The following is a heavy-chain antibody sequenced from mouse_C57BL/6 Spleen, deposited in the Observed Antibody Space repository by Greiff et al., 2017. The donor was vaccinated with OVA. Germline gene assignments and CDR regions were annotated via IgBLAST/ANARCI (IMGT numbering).Heavy chain of an antibody. Sequence: QVQLKESGAELARPGASVKLSCKASGYTFTSYGISWVKQRTGQGLEWIGEIYPRCGNTYYNEKFKGKATLTADKSSSTAYMELRSLTSEDSAFYICARYYYGNYWYWYFDVWGTGTTVTVSS. CDR1: GYTFTSYG. V-gene: IGHV1-81*01. CDR3: ARYYYGNYWYWYFDV. CDR2: IYPRCGNT. J-gene: IGHJ1*03. D-gene: IGHD2-1*01.